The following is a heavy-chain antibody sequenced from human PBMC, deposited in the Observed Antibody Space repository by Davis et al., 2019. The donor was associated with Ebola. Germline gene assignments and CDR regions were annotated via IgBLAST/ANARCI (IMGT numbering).Heavy chain of an antibody. CDR1: GYTFTSYY. Sequence: ASVKVSCKASGYTFTSYYIHWVRQAPGQGLEWMGIINPSGGSTNYAQKFQGRVTMTRDTSTSTVYMELSSLRSEDTAVYYCARRLDCGGGSCYEYYYGMDVWGQGTTVTVSS. CDR2: INPSGGST. V-gene: IGHV1-46*01. CDR3: ARRLDCGGGSCYEYYYGMDV. J-gene: IGHJ6*02. D-gene: IGHD2-15*01.